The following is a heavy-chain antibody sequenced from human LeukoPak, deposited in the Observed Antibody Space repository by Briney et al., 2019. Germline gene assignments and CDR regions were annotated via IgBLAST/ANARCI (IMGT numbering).Heavy chain of an antibody. D-gene: IGHD5-18*01. J-gene: IGHJ4*02. CDR1: GFTCSSYW. V-gene: IGHV3-7*04. CDR2: IKQDGSEK. CDR3: ARGYNYGTF. Sequence: SGGSLRLSCAASGFTCSSYWMSWVRQAPGKGLEWVANIKQDGSEKYYVASVKGRFTISRDNAKNSLYLQMNSLRAEDTAVYYCARGYNYGTFWGQGTLVTVSS.